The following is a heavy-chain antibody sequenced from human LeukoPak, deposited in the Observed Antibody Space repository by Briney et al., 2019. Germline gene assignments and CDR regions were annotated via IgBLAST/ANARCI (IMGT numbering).Heavy chain of an antibody. J-gene: IGHJ4*02. D-gene: IGHD4-11*01. V-gene: IGHV3-23*01. CDR1: GFTFSGYA. CDR3: AKTAAVTTSMGQIDY. Sequence: GGSLRLSCGASGFTFSGYAMSWVRQAPGKGLEWVSAISGSGGSTYYADSVKGRFTISRDNSKNTLYLQMNSLRAEDTAVYYCAKTAAVTTSMGQIDYWGQGTLVTVSS. CDR2: ISGSGGST.